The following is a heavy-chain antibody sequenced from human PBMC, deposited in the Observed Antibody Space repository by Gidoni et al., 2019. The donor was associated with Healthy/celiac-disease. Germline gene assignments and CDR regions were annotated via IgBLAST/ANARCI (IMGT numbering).Heavy chain of an antibody. CDR3: ARAHYYDSSGYKTPPPVYYYYGMDV. Sequence: QVQLQESGPGLVKPSETLSLTCTVSGYSISSGYYWGWIRQPPGKGLEWIGIIYHSGSTYYNPSLKSRVTISVDTSKNQFSLKLSSVTAADTAVYYCARAHYYDSSGYKTPPPVYYYYGMDVWGQGTTVTVSS. CDR2: IYHSGST. CDR1: GYSISSGYY. D-gene: IGHD3-22*01. J-gene: IGHJ6*02. V-gene: IGHV4-38-2*02.